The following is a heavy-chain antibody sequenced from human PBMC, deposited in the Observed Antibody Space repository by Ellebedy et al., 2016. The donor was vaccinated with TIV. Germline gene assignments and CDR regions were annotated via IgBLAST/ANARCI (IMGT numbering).Heavy chain of an antibody. V-gene: IGHV3-30-3*01. J-gene: IGHJ6*02. CDR2: ISYDGSNK. CDR3: ARDYYDSSGYFALYYYYYGMDV. Sequence: GESLKISCAASGFTFSSYAMHWVRQAPGKGLEWVAVISYDGSNKYYADSVKGRFTISRDNSKNTLYLQMNSLRAEDTAVYYCARDYYDSSGYFALYYYYYGMDVWGQGTTVTVSS. D-gene: IGHD3-22*01. CDR1: GFTFSSYA.